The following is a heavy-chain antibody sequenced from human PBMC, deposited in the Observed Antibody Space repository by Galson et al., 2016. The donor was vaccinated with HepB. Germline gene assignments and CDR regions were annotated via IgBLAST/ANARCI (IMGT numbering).Heavy chain of an antibody. Sequence: SLRLSCAASGFTFNNYAMSWVRQAPGKGLEWVSAISGSGGSTYYADSVKGRFTISRDNSKNTLYLQMNSLRAEDTAVYYCAKDGRSGYPPSYFAGYYFDYWGQGTLVTVSS. CDR2: ISGSGGST. V-gene: IGHV3-23*01. D-gene: IGHD1-26*01. CDR1: GFTFNNYA. CDR3: AKDGRSGYPPSYFAGYYFDY. J-gene: IGHJ4*02.